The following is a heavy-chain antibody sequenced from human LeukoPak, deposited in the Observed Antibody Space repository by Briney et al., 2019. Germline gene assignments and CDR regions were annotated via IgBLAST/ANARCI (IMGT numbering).Heavy chain of an antibody. J-gene: IGHJ3*01. V-gene: IGHV2-5*02. Sequence: ESGPTLVKPTQTLTLTCSCSGFSLTTSGVGVGWIRQPPGKALEWLTLIYWDDDVRSSPSLENRLTITKDTSKNQVVLTMTNMDPGDTGTYYCAHRVRLEWIGADAFDFWGQGTMVTVSS. CDR2: IYWDDDV. D-gene: IGHD3-3*01. CDR3: AHRVRLEWIGADAFDF. CDR1: GFSLTTSGVG.